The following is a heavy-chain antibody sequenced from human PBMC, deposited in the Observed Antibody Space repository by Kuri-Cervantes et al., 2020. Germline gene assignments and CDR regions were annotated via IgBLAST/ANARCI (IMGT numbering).Heavy chain of an antibody. CDR3: AKAAGNWYYYYMDV. J-gene: IGHJ6*03. V-gene: IGHV3-9*01. D-gene: IGHD6-13*01. CDR1: GFTFDDYA. Sequence: LSLTCAASGFTFDDYAMHWVRQAPGKGLEWVSGISWNSGSIGYADSVKGRFTISRDNAKNSLYLQMNSLRAEDTALYYCAKAAGNWYYYYMDVWGKGTTVTVSS. CDR2: ISWNSGSI.